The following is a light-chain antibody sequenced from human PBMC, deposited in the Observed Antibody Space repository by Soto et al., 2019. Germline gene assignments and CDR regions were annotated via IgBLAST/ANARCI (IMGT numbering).Light chain of an antibody. Sequence: DIQMTQSPSTLSASVGDRVTITCRASQSINNWLAWYQQKPGKAPKLFIFKASTLESGVPSRFSGSGSGTVFTLSISSLQPDDFANYFWQQYESFPRTFGQGTKVEIK. CDR2: KAS. CDR3: QQYESFPRT. CDR1: QSINNW. V-gene: IGKV1-5*03. J-gene: IGKJ1*01.